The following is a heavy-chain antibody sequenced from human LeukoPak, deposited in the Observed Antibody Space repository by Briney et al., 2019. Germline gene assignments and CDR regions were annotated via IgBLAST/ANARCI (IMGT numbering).Heavy chain of an antibody. V-gene: IGHV3-23*01. Sequence: GGSLRLSCAASGFTFTTYGLNWVRQAPGKGLEWVSGISPNGDRTYYADSVKGRFTISTDNSKNTLYLQMNSLRAEDTALYYCAKGLERESRLDSWGQGTLVTVSS. D-gene: IGHD1-1*01. CDR2: ISPNGDRT. CDR1: GFTFTTYG. J-gene: IGHJ4*02. CDR3: AKGLERESRLDS.